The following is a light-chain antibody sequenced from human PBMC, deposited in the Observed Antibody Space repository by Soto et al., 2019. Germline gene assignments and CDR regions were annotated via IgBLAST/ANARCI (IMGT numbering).Light chain of an antibody. Sequence: DIQLTQSPSFLSASVGDRVTITCRASQGISSYLAWYQQKPGKAPKLLIYAASTLQSGGPSRFSGSGSATEFTLPISSLQPEDFATYYCQQLNSYPRTFGQGTKLEIK. CDR2: AAS. J-gene: IGKJ2*01. CDR1: QGISSY. CDR3: QQLNSYPRT. V-gene: IGKV1-9*01.